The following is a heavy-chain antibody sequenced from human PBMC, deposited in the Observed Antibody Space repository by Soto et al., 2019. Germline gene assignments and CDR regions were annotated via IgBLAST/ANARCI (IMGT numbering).Heavy chain of an antibody. CDR3: EGDRGGPDTVTKFYY. CDR1: GYTFTSYG. J-gene: IGHJ4*02. V-gene: IGHV1-18*01. D-gene: IGHD4-17*01. Sequence: ASVKVSCKASGYTFTSYGISWVRQAPGQRLEWMGWISAYNGNTNYAQKLQGRVTMTTDTSTSTAYMELRSLRSDNTAVSYSEGDRGGPDTVTKFYYWGRGTLLTVSS. CDR2: ISAYNGNT.